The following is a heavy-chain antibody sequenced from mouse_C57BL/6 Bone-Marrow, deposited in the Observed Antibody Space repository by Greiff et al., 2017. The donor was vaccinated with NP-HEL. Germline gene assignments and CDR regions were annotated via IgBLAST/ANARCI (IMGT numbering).Heavy chain of an antibody. CDR3: ARCPDYYGSSYSWFAY. J-gene: IGHJ3*01. D-gene: IGHD1-1*01. Sequence: EVKVVESGPELVKPGASVKISCKASGYSFTDYNMNWVKQSNGKSLEWIGVINPNYGPTSYNQKLKGKATLTVDQSSSTAYMQLNSLTSEDSAVYDCARCPDYYGSSYSWFAYWGQGTLVTVSA. CDR2: INPNYGPT. CDR1: GYSFTDYN. V-gene: IGHV1-39*01.